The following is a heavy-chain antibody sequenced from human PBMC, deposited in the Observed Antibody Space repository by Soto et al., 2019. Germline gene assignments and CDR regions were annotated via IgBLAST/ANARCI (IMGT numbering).Heavy chain of an antibody. CDR2: ISSSSSYI. CDR3: ASPVREDAFDI. J-gene: IGHJ3*02. V-gene: IGHV3-21*01. D-gene: IGHD2-8*01. Sequence: GGSLRLSCAASGFTFSSYSMNWVRQAPGKGLEWVSSISSSSSYIYYADSVKGRFTISRDNAKNSLYLQMNSLRAEDTAVYYCASPVREDAFDIWGQGTMVTVSS. CDR1: GFTFSSYS.